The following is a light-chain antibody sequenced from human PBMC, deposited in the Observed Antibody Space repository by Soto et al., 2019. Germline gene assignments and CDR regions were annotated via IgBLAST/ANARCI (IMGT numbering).Light chain of an antibody. CDR1: SSDVGGYNY. J-gene: IGLJ2*01. CDR3: NSYAGSNIVV. CDR2: EVI. V-gene: IGLV2-8*01. Sequence: QSVLTQPPSASGSPGQSVTISCTGTSSDVGGYNYVSWYQQHPGKAPKLMIYEVIKRPSGVPDRFSGSKSGNTASLTVSGLQAADEADYYCNSYAGSNIVVFGGGTKLTVL.